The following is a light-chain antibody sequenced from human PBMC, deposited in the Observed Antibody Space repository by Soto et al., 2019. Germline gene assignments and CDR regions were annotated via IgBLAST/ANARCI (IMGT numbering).Light chain of an antibody. J-gene: IGKJ2*01. CDR1: QSVSSN. CDR2: GAS. V-gene: IGKV3-15*01. CDR3: HQYNNWHQNT. Sequence: EVVMTHSTATLSVSPGEGATLSCRASQSVSSNLAWYQQKPGKAPRLLIYGASTRATGISARFSGSGSGTEFTLTISSLQSEDFAVYYCHQYNNWHQNTFGQGNKLEIK.